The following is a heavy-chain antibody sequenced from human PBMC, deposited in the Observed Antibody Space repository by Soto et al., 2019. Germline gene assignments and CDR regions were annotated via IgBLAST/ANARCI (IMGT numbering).Heavy chain of an antibody. D-gene: IGHD1-1*01. CDR3: AKDQTVGRDGTTSYYGMDV. CDR1: GFTFSSYG. V-gene: IGHV3-30*18. CDR2: ISYDGSNK. J-gene: IGHJ6*02. Sequence: PGGSLRLSCAASGFTFSSYGMHWVRQAPGKGLEWVAVISYDGSNKYYADSVKGRFTISRDNSKNTLYLQMNSLRAEDTAVYYCAKDQTVGRDGTTSYYGMDVWGQGTTVTVSS.